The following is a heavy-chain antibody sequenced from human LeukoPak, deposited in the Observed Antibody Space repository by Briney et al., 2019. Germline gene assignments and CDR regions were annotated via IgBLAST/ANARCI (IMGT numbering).Heavy chain of an antibody. CDR2: ISSSSSYT. CDR3: AAERGSYGVGTH. J-gene: IGHJ4*02. V-gene: IGHV3-11*03. Sequence: PGGSLRLSCAASGFTFSDYYMSWIRQAPGKGLEWVTYISSSSSYTNYADSVKGRFTISRDSAKNSLYLQMNSLRAEDTAVYYCAAERGSYGVGTHWGQGTLVTVSS. CDR1: GFTFSDYY. D-gene: IGHD1-26*01.